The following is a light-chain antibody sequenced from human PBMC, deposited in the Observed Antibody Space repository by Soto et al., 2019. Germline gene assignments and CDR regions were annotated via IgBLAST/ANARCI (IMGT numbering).Light chain of an antibody. CDR1: QSVNSNY. CDR3: QQRSNWLWT. CDR2: GAS. Sequence: EIVLTQSPGTLSLSPGERATLSCRASQSVNSNYLAWYQQKPGQAPRLLIYGASNRATGIPARFSGSGSGTDFTLTISSLEPEDFAVYYCQQRSNWLWTFGQGTKVDIK. J-gene: IGKJ1*01. V-gene: IGKV3-11*01.